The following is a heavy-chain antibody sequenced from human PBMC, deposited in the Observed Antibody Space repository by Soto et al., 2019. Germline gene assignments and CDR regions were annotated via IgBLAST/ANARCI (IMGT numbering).Heavy chain of an antibody. CDR3: ARDRSRGSYYDILTGYYPNYYYYYYMDV. D-gene: IGHD3-9*01. J-gene: IGHJ6*03. V-gene: IGHV3-64*01. CDR2: ISSNGGST. Sequence: GGSLRLSCAASGFTFSSYAMHWVRQAPGKGLEYVSAISSNGGSTYYANSVKGRFTISRDNSKNTLYLQMGSLRAEDMAVYYCARDRSRGSYYDILTGYYPNYYYYYYMDVWGKGTTVTVSS. CDR1: GFTFSSYA.